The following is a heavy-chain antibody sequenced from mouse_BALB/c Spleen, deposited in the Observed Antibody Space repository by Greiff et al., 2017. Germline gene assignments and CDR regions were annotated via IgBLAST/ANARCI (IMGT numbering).Heavy chain of an antibody. CDR1: GYSITSGYS. CDR2: IHYSGST. J-gene: IGHJ1*01. Sequence: VQLQQSGPGLVKPSQSLSLTCTVTGYSITSGYSWHWIRQFPGNKLEWMGYIHYSGSTNYNPSLKSRISITRDTSKNQFFLQLNSVTTEDTATYYCARFPYYYGSSYWYFDVWGAGTTVTVSS. CDR3: ARFPYYYGSSYWYFDV. V-gene: IGHV3-1*02. D-gene: IGHD1-1*01.